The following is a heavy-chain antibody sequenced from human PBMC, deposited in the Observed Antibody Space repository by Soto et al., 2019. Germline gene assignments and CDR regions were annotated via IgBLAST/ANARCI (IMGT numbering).Heavy chain of an antibody. CDR1: GYTFTSYG. V-gene: IGHV1-18*01. Sequence: QVQLVQSGAEVKKPGASVKVSCKASGYTFTSYGISWVRQAPGQGLEWMGWISAYNGNTNYAQKLQGRVTTTTDPPRCTAYMGLXXLXSXXTAGDYGASDRSHTYYVILTGYSGPNYYYYYGMDVWGQGTTVTVSS. CDR2: ISAYNGNT. CDR3: ASDRSHTYYVILTGYSGPNYYYYYGMDV. J-gene: IGHJ6*02. D-gene: IGHD3-9*01.